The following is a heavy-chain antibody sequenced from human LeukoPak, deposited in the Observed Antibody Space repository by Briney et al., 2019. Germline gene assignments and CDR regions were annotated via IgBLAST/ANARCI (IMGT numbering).Heavy chain of an antibody. CDR1: GFTFSSYS. J-gene: IGHJ6*02. CDR3: ARPRANWGSGYGIDV. V-gene: IGHV3-21*01. Sequence: GGSLRLSCAASGFTFSSYSMNWVRQAPGKGLEWVSSISSSSSYIYYADSVKGRFTISRDNAKNSLYLQMNSLRAEDTAVYYCARPRANWGSGYGIDVWGQGTTVTVSS. CDR2: ISSSSSYI. D-gene: IGHD7-27*01.